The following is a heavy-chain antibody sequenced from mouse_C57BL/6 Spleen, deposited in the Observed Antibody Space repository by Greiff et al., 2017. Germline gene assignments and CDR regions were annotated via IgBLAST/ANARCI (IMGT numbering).Heavy chain of an antibody. V-gene: IGHV1-64*01. J-gene: IGHJ3*01. CDR3: ARGDYGNYLGFAY. CDR2: IHPNSGST. CDR1: GYTFTSYW. D-gene: IGHD2-1*01. Sequence: QVQLQQPGAELVKPGASVKLSCKASGYTFTSYWMHWVKQRPGQGLEWIGMIHPNSGSTNYNEKFKSKATLTVDKSSSTAYMQLRSLTSEDSAVYYCARGDYGNYLGFAYWGQGTLVTVSA.